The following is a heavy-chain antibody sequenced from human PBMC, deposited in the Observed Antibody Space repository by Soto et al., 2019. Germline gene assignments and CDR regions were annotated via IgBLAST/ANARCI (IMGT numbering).Heavy chain of an antibody. Sequence: QVQLQQWGAGLLKPSETLSLTCAVYGGSFSGYYWSWIRQPPGKGLEWIGEINHSGSTNYNPSLKRRVTIAVDTSKNQFSLKRSSVTAADTAVYYCARARGPQGEYDLDYWGQGTLVTVSS. CDR2: INHSGST. J-gene: IGHJ4*02. V-gene: IGHV4-34*01. D-gene: IGHD4-17*01. CDR1: GGSFSGYY. CDR3: ARARGPQGEYDLDY.